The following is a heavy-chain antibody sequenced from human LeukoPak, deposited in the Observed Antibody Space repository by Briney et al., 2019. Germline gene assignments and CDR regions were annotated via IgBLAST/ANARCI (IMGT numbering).Heavy chain of an antibody. J-gene: IGHJ6*02. CDR1: GFTFSSYS. CDR3: ARVDCSSTSCLYYYYYGMDV. D-gene: IGHD2-2*01. V-gene: IGHV3-21*01. CDR2: ISSSSSYI. Sequence: GGSLRLSCAASGFTFSSYSMKWVRQAPGKGLEWVSSISSSSSYIYYADSVKGRFTISRDNAKNSLYLQMNSLRAEDTAVYYCARVDCSSTSCLYYYYYGMDVWGQGTTVTVSS.